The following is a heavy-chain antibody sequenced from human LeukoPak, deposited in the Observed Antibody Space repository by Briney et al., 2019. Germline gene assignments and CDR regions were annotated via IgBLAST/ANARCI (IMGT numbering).Heavy chain of an antibody. CDR3: ARDPPAYGDYNRGYGMDV. Sequence: PSETLSLTCTVSGGSISSGDYYWSWIRQPPGKGLEWIGYIYYSGNTYYNPSLKSRITISIDTSKNQFSLKLSSVTAADTAVYFCARDPPAYGDYNRGYGMDVWGRGTTVIVSS. CDR1: GGSISSGDYY. J-gene: IGHJ6*04. CDR2: IYYSGNT. V-gene: IGHV4-30-4*01. D-gene: IGHD4-17*01.